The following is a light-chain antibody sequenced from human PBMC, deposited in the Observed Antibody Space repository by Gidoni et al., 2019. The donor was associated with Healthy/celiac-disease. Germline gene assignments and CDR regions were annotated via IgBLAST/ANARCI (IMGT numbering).Light chain of an antibody. Sequence: QSALTQPASVSGSPGQSITISCTGTSRDVGGYNYVSWSQQHPGKAPKLMIYDVSNRPSGVSKRCSGSKSGNTASLTISGLQAEDEADYYCSSYTSSSTLVVGGGTKLXVL. V-gene: IGLV2-14*03. CDR3: SSYTSSSTLV. CDR2: DVS. J-gene: IGLJ2*01. CDR1: SRDVGGYNY.